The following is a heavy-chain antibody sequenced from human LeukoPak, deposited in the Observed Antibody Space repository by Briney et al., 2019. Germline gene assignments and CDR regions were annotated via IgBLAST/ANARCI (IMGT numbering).Heavy chain of an antibody. D-gene: IGHD3-16*02. V-gene: IGHV3-23*01. CDR1: GFTFSHSA. J-gene: IGHJ3*01. CDR3: VRGIELST. Sequence: GGSLRLSCGASGFTFSHSAMTWVRQAPGKGLEWVSLISFSGNNMYYADSVRGRLTISRDNSTDTLYLQMNSLRAEDTAIYFCVRGIELSTWGLGTMVSVSS. CDR2: ISFSGNNM.